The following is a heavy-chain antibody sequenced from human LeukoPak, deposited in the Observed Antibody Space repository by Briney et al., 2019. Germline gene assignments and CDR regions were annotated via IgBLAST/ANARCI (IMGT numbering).Heavy chain of an antibody. CDR2: INPNSGGT. D-gene: IGHD1-1*01. CDR1: GYTFTGYY. CDR3: ARALEVGDY. J-gene: IGHJ4*02. V-gene: IGHV1-2*02. Sequence: ASVKVSCKASGYTFTGYYMHWVRQAPGQGLEWTGWINPNSGGTNYAQKFQGRVTMTRDTSITTVYMELSNLISDDTAMYYCARALEVGDYWGQGTLVTVSS.